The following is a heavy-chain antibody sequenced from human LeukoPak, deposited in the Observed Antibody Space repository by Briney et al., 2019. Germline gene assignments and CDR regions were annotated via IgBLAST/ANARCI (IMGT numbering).Heavy chain of an antibody. CDR1: GFTFSSSG. D-gene: IGHD6-19*01. CDR3: ARTIAVAGPYHFDY. CDR2: IWYDGSNK. J-gene: IGHJ4*02. V-gene: IGHV3-33*01. Sequence: GGSLRLSCAASGFTFSSSGMHWVRQAPGKGLEWVAVIWYDGSNKYYAESVKGRLTISRDNSKNTLFLQMNSLRADDTAVYYCARTIAVAGPYHFDYWGQGTLVTVSS.